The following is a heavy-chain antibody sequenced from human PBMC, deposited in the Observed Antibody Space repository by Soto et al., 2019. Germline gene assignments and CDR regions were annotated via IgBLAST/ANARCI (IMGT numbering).Heavy chain of an antibody. J-gene: IGHJ5*02. CDR1: GDSVSSNTSS. CDR2: TYFRSKWYN. CDR3: AKGDNLGPKTGYAFDP. V-gene: IGHV6-1*01. D-gene: IGHD5-12*01. Sequence: SQTLSLTCAISGDSVSSNTSSWNWIRHSPSRGLELLGRTYFRSKWYNDYAVSVKSRIIINTETSKNQFSLQLNSVTPEDTAVYFCAKGDNLGPKTGYAFDPWGQGIMVNVSS.